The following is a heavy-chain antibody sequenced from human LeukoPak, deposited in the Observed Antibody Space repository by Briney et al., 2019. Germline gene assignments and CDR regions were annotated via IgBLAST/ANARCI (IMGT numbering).Heavy chain of an antibody. CDR2: ISAYNGNT. CDR1: GYTFTSYG. Sequence: VASVKVSCKASGYTFTSYGISWVRQAPGQGLEWMGWISAYNGNTNYAQKLQGRVTMTTDTSTSTAYMELRSLRSDDTAVYYCARVPRTFGGVIVTGLFDYWGQGTLVTVSS. CDR3: ARVPRTFGGVIVTGLFDY. V-gene: IGHV1-18*01. D-gene: IGHD3-16*02. J-gene: IGHJ4*02.